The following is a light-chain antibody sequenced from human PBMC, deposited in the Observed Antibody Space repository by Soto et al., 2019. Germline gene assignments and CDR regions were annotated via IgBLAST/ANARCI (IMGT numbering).Light chain of an antibody. Sequence: QSVLTQPASVSGSPGQSITISCTGTSSDVGSYNLVSWYQQHPGKAPKLMIYEGSKRPSGVSNRFSGSTSGNTASLTISGLQAEDEADYYCCSYAGSDVVFGGGTKLTVL. CDR3: CSYAGSDVV. CDR1: SSDVGSYNL. J-gene: IGLJ2*01. V-gene: IGLV2-23*01. CDR2: EGS.